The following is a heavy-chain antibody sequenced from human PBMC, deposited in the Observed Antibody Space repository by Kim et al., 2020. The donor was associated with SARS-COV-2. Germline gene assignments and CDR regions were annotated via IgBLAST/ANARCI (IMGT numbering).Heavy chain of an antibody. D-gene: IGHD6-13*01. CDR3: TTDYPTYSSSWYTVFYYFDY. J-gene: IGHJ4*02. Sequence: RFTISRDDSKNTLYLQMNSLKTEDTAVYYCTTDYPTYSSSWYTVFYYFDYWGQGTLVTVSS. V-gene: IGHV3-15*01.